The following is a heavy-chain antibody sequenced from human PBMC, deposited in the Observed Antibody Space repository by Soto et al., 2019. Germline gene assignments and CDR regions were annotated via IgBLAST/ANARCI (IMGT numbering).Heavy chain of an antibody. D-gene: IGHD3-22*01. J-gene: IGHJ5*02. CDR1: GFTFSSYW. CDR3: ARKDKSGYFNWFDP. CDR2: IKQDGSEK. Sequence: GGSLRLSCAASGFTFSSYWMSWFRQAPGKGLEWVANIKQDGSEKYYVDSVKGRFTISRDNAKNSLYLQMNSLKASDTAVYFCARKDKSGYFNWFDPWGQGTLVTVSS. V-gene: IGHV3-7*03.